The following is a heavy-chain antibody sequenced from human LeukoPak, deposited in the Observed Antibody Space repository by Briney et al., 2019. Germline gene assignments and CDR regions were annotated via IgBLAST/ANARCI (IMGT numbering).Heavy chain of an antibody. D-gene: IGHD6-19*01. CDR2: ISSSGSTI. V-gene: IGHV3-48*03. CDR1: GFTFSSYE. Sequence: PGGSLRLSCAASGFTFSSYEMNWVCQAPGKGLEWVSYISSSGSTIYYADSVKGRFTISRDNAKNSLYLQMNSLRAEDTAVYYCAKDSSGWYVDYWGQGTLVTVSS. CDR3: AKDSSGWYVDY. J-gene: IGHJ4*02.